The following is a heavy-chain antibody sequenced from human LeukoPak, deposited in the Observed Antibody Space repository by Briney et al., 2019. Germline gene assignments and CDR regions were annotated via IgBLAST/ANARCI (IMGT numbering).Heavy chain of an antibody. CDR2: AYYRSKWYH. V-gene: IGHV6-1*01. J-gene: IGHJ4*02. D-gene: IGHD6-19*01. Sequence: SQTLSLTCAISGDTVSSNSAAWSWIRQSPSRGLEWLGRAYYRSKWYHDYAVSVRSRVSVNPDTSKNQFSLQLNSVTPEDTAVYYCARFLGIGSQRYYFDSWGQGTLVTVSS. CDR1: GDTVSSNSAA. CDR3: ARFLGIGSQRYYFDS.